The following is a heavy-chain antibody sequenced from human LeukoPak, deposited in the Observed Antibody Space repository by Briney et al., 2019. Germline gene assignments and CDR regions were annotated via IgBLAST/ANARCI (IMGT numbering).Heavy chain of an antibody. Sequence: GGSLRLSCAASGFTFSSYEMNWVRQAPGKGLEWVSYISSSGSTIYHADSVKGRFTISRDNAKNSLYLQMNSLRAEDTAVYYCARDVQWLRENNDYWGQGTLVTVSS. J-gene: IGHJ4*02. CDR1: GFTFSSYE. D-gene: IGHD5-12*01. CDR2: ISSSGSTI. CDR3: ARDVQWLRENNDY. V-gene: IGHV3-48*03.